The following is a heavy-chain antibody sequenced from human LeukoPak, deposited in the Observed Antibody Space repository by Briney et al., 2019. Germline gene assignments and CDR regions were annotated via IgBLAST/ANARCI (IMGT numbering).Heavy chain of an antibody. J-gene: IGHJ3*02. V-gene: IGHV4-4*07. CDR3: ARDYCSSTSCYEPDAFDI. Sequence: SETLSLTCTVSGGSISSYYWSWIRQPAGKGLEWIGRIYTSGSTNYNPSLKSRVTMSVDTSKNQFSLKLSSVTAADTAVYYCARDYCSSTSCYEPDAFDIWGQGTMVTVS. CDR1: GGSISSYY. D-gene: IGHD2-2*01. CDR2: IYTSGST.